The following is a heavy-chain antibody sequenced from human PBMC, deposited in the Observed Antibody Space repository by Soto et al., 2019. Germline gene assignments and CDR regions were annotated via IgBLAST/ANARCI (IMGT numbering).Heavy chain of an antibody. J-gene: IGHJ1*01. D-gene: IGHD3-10*01. CDR3: ARDLGKFITPEQ. Sequence: PSETLSLTCTVSGGAIRIGGYKWSWKRQLPGKGLEWIGYIFHTGNTYYNPSLKSRVTISVDTSQNQFSLRLSSVTAAYTALFYCARDLGKFITPEQWGQGVLVTFSS. CDR2: IFHTGNT. CDR1: GGAIRIGGYK. V-gene: IGHV4-31*03.